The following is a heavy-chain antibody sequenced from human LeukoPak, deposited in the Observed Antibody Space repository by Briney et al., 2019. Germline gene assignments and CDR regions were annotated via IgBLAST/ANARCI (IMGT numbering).Heavy chain of an antibody. J-gene: IGHJ4*02. Sequence: GGSLRLSCAASGFTFSSYAMSWVRQAPGKGLEWVSAISGSGGSTYYADSVKGRFTVSRDNSMNTLYLQMNSLRAEDTAVYYCAKDVRQQLVPCFDYWGQGTLVTVSS. CDR1: GFTFSSYA. V-gene: IGHV3-23*01. CDR2: ISGSGGST. CDR3: AKDVRQQLVPCFDY. D-gene: IGHD6-13*01.